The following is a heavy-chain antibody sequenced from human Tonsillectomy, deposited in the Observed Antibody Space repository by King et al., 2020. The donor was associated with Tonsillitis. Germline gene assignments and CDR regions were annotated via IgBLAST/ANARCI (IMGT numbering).Heavy chain of an antibody. Sequence: VQLVESGGGVVQPGRSLRLSCAASGFTFSSYGMHWVRQAPGKGLEWVAVISYDGSNKYYADSVKGRFTISRDNSKNTLYLQMKSLRAEDTAVYYCAKGQVVSHYYDSSGYYAPLSDWGQGTLVTVSS. J-gene: IGHJ4*02. D-gene: IGHD3-22*01. CDR3: AKGQVVSHYYDSSGYYAPLSD. CDR1: GFTFSSYG. V-gene: IGHV3-30*18. CDR2: ISYDGSNK.